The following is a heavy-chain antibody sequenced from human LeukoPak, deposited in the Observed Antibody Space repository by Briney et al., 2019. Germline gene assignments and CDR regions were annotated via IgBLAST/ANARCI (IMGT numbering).Heavy chain of an antibody. CDR1: GFTFSSYG. J-gene: IGHJ3*02. V-gene: IGHV3-30*02. Sequence: GGSLRPSCAASGFTFSSYGMHWVRQAPGKGLEWVAFIRYDGSNKYYADSVKGRFTISRDNSKNTLYLQMNSLRAEDTAVYYCAKEYSSSWHYAFDIWGQGTMVTVSS. CDR3: AKEYSSSWHYAFDI. D-gene: IGHD6-13*01. CDR2: IRYDGSNK.